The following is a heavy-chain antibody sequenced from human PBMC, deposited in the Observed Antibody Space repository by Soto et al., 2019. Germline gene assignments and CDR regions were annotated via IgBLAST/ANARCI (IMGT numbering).Heavy chain of an antibody. CDR1: GFTFSPYS. V-gene: IGHV3-21*01. CDR2: ISSSSSFI. J-gene: IGHJ4*02. D-gene: IGHD6-19*01. CDR3: ARDRTVAGTRNFDY. Sequence: GSLRLSCAASGFTFSPYSMNWVRQAPGKGLEWVSSISSSSSFIYYADSVKGRFTISRDNAKNSLYLQMNSLRADDTAVYYCARDRTVAGTRNFDYWRQGTLVTVSS.